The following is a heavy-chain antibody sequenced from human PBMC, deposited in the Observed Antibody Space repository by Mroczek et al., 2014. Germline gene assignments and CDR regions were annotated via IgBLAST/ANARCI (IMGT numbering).Heavy chain of an antibody. J-gene: IGHJ6*03. CDR3: ATLGGYSYGDYYHYYYMDV. D-gene: IGHD5-18*01. Sequence: QVQLVETGAEVKKPGASVKVSCKASGYTFTGYYMHWVRQAPGQGLEWMGWINPNSGGTNYAQKFQGRVTMTRDTSISTAYMELSRLRSDDTAVYYCATLGGYSYGDYYHYYYMDVWGKGTTVTVSS. CDR1: GYTFTGYY. V-gene: IGHV1-2*02. CDR2: INPNSGGT.